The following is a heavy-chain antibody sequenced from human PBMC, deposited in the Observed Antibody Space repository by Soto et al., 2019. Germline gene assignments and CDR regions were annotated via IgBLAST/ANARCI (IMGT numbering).Heavy chain of an antibody. D-gene: IGHD2-15*01. V-gene: IGHV3-49*03. CDR1: GFTFGDYA. Sequence: GGSLRLSCSASGFTFGDYAISWFRQAPGKGLVWISFIRSRAYGGTIEYAASVKGRFNISRDDSKSIAYLQMNSLKTEDTAVYYCSRGSGSPGFAYWGQGTLVTVSS. J-gene: IGHJ4*02. CDR2: IRSRAYGGTI. CDR3: SRGSGSPGFAY.